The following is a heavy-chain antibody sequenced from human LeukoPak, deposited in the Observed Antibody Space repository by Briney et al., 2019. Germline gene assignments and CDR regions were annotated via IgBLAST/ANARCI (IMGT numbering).Heavy chain of an antibody. CDR3: AREDSQYSSSWYGIDY. CDR2: ISSSSSYI. CDR1: GFTLSSYS. D-gene: IGHD6-13*01. V-gene: IGHV3-21*01. J-gene: IGHJ4*02. Sequence: PGGSLRLSCAASGFTLSSYSMNWVRQAPGKGPEWVSSISSSSSYIYYADSVKGRFTISRDNAKNSLYLQMNSLRAEDTAVYYCAREDSQYSSSWYGIDYWGQGTLVTVSS.